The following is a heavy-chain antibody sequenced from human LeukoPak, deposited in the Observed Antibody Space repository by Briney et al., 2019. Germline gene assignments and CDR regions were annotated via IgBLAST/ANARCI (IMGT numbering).Heavy chain of an antibody. CDR2: ISGSGGST. CDR3: AKDRGIVGATGLFDY. Sequence: GGSLRLSCAASGFTFSSYAMSWVRQAPGKGLEWVSAISGSGGSTYYADSVKGRFTISRDNSKNTLYLQMNSLRAEDTAVYYCAKDRGIVGATGLFDYWGQGTLVTVSS. V-gene: IGHV3-23*01. CDR1: GFTFSSYA. J-gene: IGHJ4*02. D-gene: IGHD1-26*01.